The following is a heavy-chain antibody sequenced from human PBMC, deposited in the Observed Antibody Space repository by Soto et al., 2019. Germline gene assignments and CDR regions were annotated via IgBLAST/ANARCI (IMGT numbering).Heavy chain of an antibody. CDR3: ARGPYQLLYYYYYYYMDV. J-gene: IGHJ6*03. V-gene: IGHV1-8*01. CDR2: MNPNSGNT. Sequence: GASVKVSCKASGYTFTSYDINWVRQATGQGLEWMGWMNPNSGNTGYAQKYQGRVTMTRNTSISTAYIEMSSLRYEDTAVYYYARGPYQLLYYYYYYYMDVWGKGTTVTVSS. D-gene: IGHD2-2*02. CDR1: GYTFTSYD.